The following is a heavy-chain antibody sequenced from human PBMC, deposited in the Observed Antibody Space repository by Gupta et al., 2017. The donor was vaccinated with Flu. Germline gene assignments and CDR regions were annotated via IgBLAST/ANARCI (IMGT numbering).Heavy chain of an antibody. CDR2: IRSKDYGKTT. Sequence: ISWVRQAPGKGLEWVGFIRSKDYGKTTEYAASVRGRFIISRDDSKNIAYVQMNSLRTEDTAVYYCTRHFYNWKRDDYWGQGTLVTVSS. J-gene: IGHJ4*02. D-gene: IGHD1-20*01. V-gene: IGHV3-49*02. CDR3: TRHFYNWKRDDY.